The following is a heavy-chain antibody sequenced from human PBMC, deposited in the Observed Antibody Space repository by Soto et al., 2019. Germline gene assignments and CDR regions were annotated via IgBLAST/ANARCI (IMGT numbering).Heavy chain of an antibody. CDR3: ADIVDNGWHYNWFDP. D-gene: IGHD2-15*01. CDR1: GFSLTTPVVG. Sequence: SGPTLVNPTQTLTLTCTFSGFSLTTPVVGVGWIRQPPGESLEWLAVIFWDDDKRSSPSLRSRLTITKDTSKNQVVLTLTNMDPVDTATYYCADIVDNGWHYNWFDPWGQGTLVTFSS. V-gene: IGHV2-5*02. CDR2: IFWDDDK. J-gene: IGHJ5*02.